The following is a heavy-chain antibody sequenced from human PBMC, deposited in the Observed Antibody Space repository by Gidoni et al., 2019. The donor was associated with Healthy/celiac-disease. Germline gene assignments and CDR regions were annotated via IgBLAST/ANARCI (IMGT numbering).Heavy chain of an antibody. D-gene: IGHD2-2*01. CDR3: ARTNVVVPAAIMYYYYGMDV. J-gene: IGHJ6*02. CDR1: GGSISSYY. CDR2: IYYSGST. V-gene: IGHV4-59*01. Sequence: QVQLQESGPGLVKPSETLSLTCTVSGGSISSYYWSWIRQPPGKGLEWIGYIYYSGSTNYNPSLKSRVTISVDTSKNQFSLKLSSVTAADTAVYYCARTNVVVPAAIMYYYYGMDVWGQGTTVTVSS.